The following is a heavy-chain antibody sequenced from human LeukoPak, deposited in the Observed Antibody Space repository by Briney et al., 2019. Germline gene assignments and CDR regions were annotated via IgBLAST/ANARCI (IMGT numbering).Heavy chain of an antibody. D-gene: IGHD6-19*01. V-gene: IGHV4-59*01. CDR2: IFYTGST. CDR3: ARRTSNGWPSENAFDI. J-gene: IGHJ3*02. Sequence: SETLSLTCSVSAGSITSFYWSWTRQPPGKGLERIGYIFYTGSTNYNPSLKSRVTISLDKSKNQFFLKLSSVTAADTAMYYCARRTSNGWPSENAFDIWGQGTMVTVSS. CDR1: AGSITSFY.